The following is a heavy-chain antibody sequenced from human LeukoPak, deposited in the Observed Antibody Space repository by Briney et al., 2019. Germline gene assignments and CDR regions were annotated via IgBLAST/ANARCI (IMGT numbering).Heavy chain of an antibody. CDR1: GGSISSSSYY. V-gene: IGHV4-39*07. J-gene: IGHJ4*02. Sequence: SETLSLTCTVSGGSISSSSYYWGWIRQPPGKGLEWIGSIYYSGSTYYNPSLKSRVTISVDTSKNRFSLKLSSVTAADTAVYYCASLIAAAGSAFDYWGQGTLVTVSS. CDR2: IYYSGST. D-gene: IGHD6-13*01. CDR3: ASLIAAAGSAFDY.